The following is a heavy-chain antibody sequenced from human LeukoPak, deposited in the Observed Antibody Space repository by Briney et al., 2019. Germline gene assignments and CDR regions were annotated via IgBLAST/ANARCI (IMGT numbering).Heavy chain of an antibody. CDR3: WYSGYESSFDY. V-gene: IGHV4-4*02. CDR2: IHHSGST. J-gene: IGHJ4*02. Sequence: PSETLSLTCAVSGGSISSGNWWRWVRQPPGKGLEWIGEIHHSGSTNYNPSLKSRVTISVDNSKNQFSLKVRSVTAADTAVYYCWYSGYESSFDYWGQGTLVTVSS. D-gene: IGHD5-12*01. CDR1: GGSISSGNW.